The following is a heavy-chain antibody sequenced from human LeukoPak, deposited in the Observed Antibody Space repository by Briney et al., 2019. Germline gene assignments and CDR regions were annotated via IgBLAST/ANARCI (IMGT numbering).Heavy chain of an antibody. CDR3: ARAIIGYYGSGSYYWDYFDY. Sequence: ASVKVSCKASGYTFTGYYMHWVRQAPGQGLEWMGWINPNSGGTNYAQKFQGRVTMTRDTSISTAYMELSRLRSDDTAVYYCARAIIGYYGSGSYYWDYFDYWGQGTLVTVSS. V-gene: IGHV1-2*02. D-gene: IGHD3-10*01. CDR2: INPNSGGT. CDR1: GYTFTGYY. J-gene: IGHJ4*02.